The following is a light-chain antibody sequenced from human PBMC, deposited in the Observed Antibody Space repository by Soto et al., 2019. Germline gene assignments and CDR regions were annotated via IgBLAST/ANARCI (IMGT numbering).Light chain of an antibody. CDR1: QNINNW. J-gene: IGKJ1*01. CDR2: DGS. Sequence: DIQMTQSPSTLPASVGDRVTITCRASQNINNWLAWYQQKPGKAPKLLIFDGSRLKSVVPSRFSGSGSGTEFTLTINSLQPDDFATYYCQQYNSYWTFGQGTKVEIK. CDR3: QQYNSYWT. V-gene: IGKV1-5*01.